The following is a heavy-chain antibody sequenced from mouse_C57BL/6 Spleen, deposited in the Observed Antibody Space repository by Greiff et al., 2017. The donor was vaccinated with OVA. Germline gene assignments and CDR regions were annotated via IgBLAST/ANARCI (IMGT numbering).Heavy chain of an antibody. CDR1: GFTFSDYY. V-gene: IGHV5-12*01. J-gene: IGHJ4*01. Sequence: EVKLMESGGGLVQPGGSLKLSCAASGFTFSDYYMYWVRQTPEKRLEWVAYISNGGGSTYYPDTVKGRFTISRDNAKNTLYLQMSRLKSEDTAMYYCARQNGLYAMDYWGQGTSVTVSS. CDR2: ISNGGGST. CDR3: ARQNGLYAMDY.